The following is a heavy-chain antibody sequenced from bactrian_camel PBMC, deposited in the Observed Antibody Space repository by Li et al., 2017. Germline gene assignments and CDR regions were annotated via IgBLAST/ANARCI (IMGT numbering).Heavy chain of an antibody. J-gene: IGHJ4*01. CDR3: ATNGGKY. Sequence: HVQLVESGGGSVQAGGSLNLSCVASTYTSRCMGWFRQTSGGGREGVGTISTRSGDTQYVDSVKGRFTISLDNADNTVYLQMNMVKSEDTALYYCATNGGKYWGQGTQVTVS. CDR1: TYTSRC. CDR2: ISTRSGDT. V-gene: IGHV3-3*01.